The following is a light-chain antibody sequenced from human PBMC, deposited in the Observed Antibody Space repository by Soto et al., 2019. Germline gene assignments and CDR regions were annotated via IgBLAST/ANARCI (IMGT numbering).Light chain of an antibody. CDR2: DVT. CDR1: SSDVGGYNY. J-gene: IGLJ3*02. V-gene: IGLV2-11*01. CDR3: QAYDYSLTASV. Sequence: QSALTQPRSVSGSPGQSVTISCTGTSSDVGGYNYVSWYQQHPGKAPKLMLYDVTQRPSGVPDRFSGSKSGNTASLTISGLQAEDEADYYCQAYDYSLTASVFGGGTKLTVL.